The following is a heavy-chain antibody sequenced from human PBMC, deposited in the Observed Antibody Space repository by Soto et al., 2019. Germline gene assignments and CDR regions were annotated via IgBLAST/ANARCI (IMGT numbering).Heavy chain of an antibody. CDR3: ARDSGYCTNGVCSGFRFDP. V-gene: IGHV3-33*01. CDR1: GFTFSSYG. J-gene: IGHJ5*02. D-gene: IGHD2-8*01. Sequence: SGGSLRLSCAASGFTFSSYGMDWVRQAPGKGLEWVAVIWYDGSNKYYADSVKGRVTMTEDTSTDTAYMELSSLRSEDTAVYYCARDSGYCTNGVCSGFRFDPWGQGTLVTVSS. CDR2: IWYDGSNK.